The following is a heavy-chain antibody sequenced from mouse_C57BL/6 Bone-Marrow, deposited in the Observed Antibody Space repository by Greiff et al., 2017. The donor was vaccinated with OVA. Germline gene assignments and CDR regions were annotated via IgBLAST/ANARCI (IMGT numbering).Heavy chain of an antibody. CDR2: IDPSDSET. D-gene: IGHD2-5*01. Sequence: QVQLQQPGAELVRPGSSVKLSCKASGYTFTSYWMHWVKQRPVQGLEWIGNIDPSDSETHYNQKFKVKATLTVDKSSSTAYMQLSSLTSEASAVYYYFYSNYGYFDVWGTGTTVTVSS. CDR3: FYSNYGYFDV. V-gene: IGHV1-52*01. J-gene: IGHJ1*03. CDR1: GYTFTSYW.